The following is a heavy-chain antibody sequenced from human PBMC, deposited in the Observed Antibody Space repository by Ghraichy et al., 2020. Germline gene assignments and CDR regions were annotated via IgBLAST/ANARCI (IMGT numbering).Heavy chain of an antibody. Sequence: LSLTCAASGFSLDNYWVTWVRQAPGKGLEWVANINQDGAKKNFLDSVRGRFTISRDNAKNSLYLDMNSLRVDDTTVYYCTRDFNPAAYYDNSRYFYDAFDVWGQGTLVTVSS. CDR3: TRDFNPAAYYDNSRYFYDAFDV. D-gene: IGHD3-22*01. CDR2: INQDGAKK. V-gene: IGHV3-7*03. CDR1: GFSLDNYW. J-gene: IGHJ3*01.